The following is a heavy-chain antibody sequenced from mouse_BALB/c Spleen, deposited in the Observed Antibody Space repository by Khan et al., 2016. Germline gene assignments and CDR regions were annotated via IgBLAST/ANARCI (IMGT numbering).Heavy chain of an antibody. CDR2: IDPSDNYT. Sequence: VQLQESGAELAKPGASVKLSCKASGYTFTTYWMHWVKQRPGQGLEWIGEIDPSDNYTNYNQKFKGKATLTVDKSSSTAYMQLSSLTSEDSAVYYCVSIYDGYAWFVYWGQGTLVTVSA. J-gene: IGHJ3*01. D-gene: IGHD2-3*01. CDR3: VSIYDGYAWFVY. V-gene: IGHV1-69*02. CDR1: GYTFTTYW.